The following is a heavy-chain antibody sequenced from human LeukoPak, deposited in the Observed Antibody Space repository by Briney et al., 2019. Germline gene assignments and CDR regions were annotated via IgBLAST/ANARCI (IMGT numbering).Heavy chain of an antibody. CDR1: GFSFNSYI. J-gene: IGHJ4*02. V-gene: IGHV3-33*01. CDR3: AREEYSTSFDY. D-gene: IGHD6-6*01. CDR2: VWYDGNEQ. Sequence: GGSLRLSCAASGFSFNSYIMHWVRQAPDKGLEWVALVWYDGNEQYYADPVKGRFTISRDNSKNTLYLQMNSLRVEDTAVYYCAREEYSTSFDYWGQGTLVTVSP.